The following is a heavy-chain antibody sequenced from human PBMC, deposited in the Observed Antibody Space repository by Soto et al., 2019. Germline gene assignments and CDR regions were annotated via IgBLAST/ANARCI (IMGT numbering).Heavy chain of an antibody. D-gene: IGHD4-17*01. Sequence: QVQLVESGGGVVLSGKSLRLSCPASGFSFNSYAMHWARQVPGKGLAWVAVVSYDRTTKYYADSLKGRFSISRDNSRNSLYLQMNSLTPEDTAVYYCARGSMTTVTSIDYWGQGTLVTVSS. V-gene: IGHV3-30-3*01. CDR3: ARGSMTTVTSIDY. CDR1: GFSFNSYA. J-gene: IGHJ4*02. CDR2: VSYDRTTK.